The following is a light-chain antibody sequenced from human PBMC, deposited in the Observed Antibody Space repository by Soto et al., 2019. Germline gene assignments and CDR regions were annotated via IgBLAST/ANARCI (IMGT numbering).Light chain of an antibody. J-gene: IGKJ4*01. CDR1: HYLGNS. CDR2: DAS. Sequence: DIQMTQSPSSLSASVGDRVTITCQASHYLGNSLSWSQQKPGKAPKLLISDASNLETGVPSRFSASASGTDFTFTISSLQPEDIATYYCQQYDSLHFTFGGGTKVEIK. V-gene: IGKV1-33*01. CDR3: QQYDSLHFT.